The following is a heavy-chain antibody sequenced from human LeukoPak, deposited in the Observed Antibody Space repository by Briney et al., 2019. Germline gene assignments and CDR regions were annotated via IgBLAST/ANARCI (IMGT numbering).Heavy chain of an antibody. CDR1: GYTFTGYY. Sequence: ASVKVSCKASGYTFTGYYMHWVRQAPGQGLEWMGWINPNSGGTNYAQKFQGRVTMTRGTSISTAYMELSRLRSDDTAVYYCARVWRVRRQLGYFDYWGQGTLVTVSS. V-gene: IGHV1-2*02. CDR2: INPNSGGT. J-gene: IGHJ4*02. CDR3: ARVWRVRRQLGYFDY. D-gene: IGHD3-16*01.